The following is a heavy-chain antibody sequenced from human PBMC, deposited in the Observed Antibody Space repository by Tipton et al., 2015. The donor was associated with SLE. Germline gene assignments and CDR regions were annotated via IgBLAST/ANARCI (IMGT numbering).Heavy chain of an antibody. CDR1: GGSISSYY. D-gene: IGHD2-15*01. V-gene: IGHV4-59*12. CDR3: AREGNCSGGSCWNWFDP. CDR2: IYYSGST. Sequence: LRLSCTVSGGSISSYYWSWIRQPPGKGLEWIGYIYYSGSTNYNPSLKSRVTISVDTSKNQFSLKLSSVTAADTAVYYCAREGNCSGGSCWNWFDPWGQGTLVTVSS. J-gene: IGHJ5*02.